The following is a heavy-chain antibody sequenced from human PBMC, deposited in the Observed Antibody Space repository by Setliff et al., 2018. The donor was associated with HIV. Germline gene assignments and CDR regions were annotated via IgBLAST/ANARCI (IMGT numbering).Heavy chain of an antibody. CDR3: AGAHYFWDRDLPQRYYYHMEV. Sequence: PGGSLRLSCVASGVTFSSDAMSWVRQAPGKGLEWVSSISGSDSSTHYAGSAEGRFTISRDNSKKTLYLQMNGLRVEDTALYYCAGAHYFWDRDLPQRYYYHMEVWGKGTTVTVSS. CDR1: GVTFSSDA. CDR2: ISGSDSST. D-gene: IGHD3-3*01. J-gene: IGHJ6*03. V-gene: IGHV3-23*01.